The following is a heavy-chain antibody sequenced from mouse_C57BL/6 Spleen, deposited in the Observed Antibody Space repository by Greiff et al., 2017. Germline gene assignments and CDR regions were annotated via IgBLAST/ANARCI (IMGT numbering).Heavy chain of an antibody. J-gene: IGHJ3*01. D-gene: IGHD1-1*01. Sequence: VQLQQSGAELVKPGASVKMSCKASGYTFTTSPIEWMKQKPGKSLEWIGNFHPYNDDTKYNEKFKGKATLTVEKSSSTVYLELSRLTSDDSAVYYCARRHSGSSFSWFAYWGQGLLVTVSA. CDR1: GYTFTTSP. CDR3: ARRHSGSSFSWFAY. CDR2: FHPYNDDT. V-gene: IGHV1-47*01.